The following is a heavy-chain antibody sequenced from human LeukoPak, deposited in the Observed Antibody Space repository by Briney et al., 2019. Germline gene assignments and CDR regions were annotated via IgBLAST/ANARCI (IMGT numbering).Heavy chain of an antibody. CDR1: GYSISSGYY. Sequence: PSETLSLTCTVSGYSISSGYYWGWIRQPPGKGLEWIGSIYHSGSTYYNPSLKSRVTISVDTSKNQFSLKLSSVTAADTAVYYCARDPDYSNYVPNWFDPWGQGTLVTVYS. V-gene: IGHV4-38-2*02. D-gene: IGHD4-11*01. CDR2: IYHSGST. J-gene: IGHJ5*02. CDR3: ARDPDYSNYVPNWFDP.